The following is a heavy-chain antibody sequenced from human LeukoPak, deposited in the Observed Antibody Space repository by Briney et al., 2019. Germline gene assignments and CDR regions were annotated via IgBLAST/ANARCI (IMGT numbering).Heavy chain of an antibody. D-gene: IGHD2-2*01. V-gene: IGHV3-30-3*01. CDR3: ARERQPASMFGEYFQH. J-gene: IGHJ1*01. CDR1: GFTFSTYA. Sequence: PGGSLRLSCAASGFTFSTYAIHWVRQAPGKGLEWVAIVSYDGNNKYYTDSVKGRFTISRDNSNDTLSLQMNNLRPEDTAIYYCARERQPASMFGEYFQHWGQGTLVTVSS. CDR2: VSYDGNNK.